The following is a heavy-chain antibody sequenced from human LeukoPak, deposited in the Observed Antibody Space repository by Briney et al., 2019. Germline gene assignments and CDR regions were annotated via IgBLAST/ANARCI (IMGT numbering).Heavy chain of an antibody. CDR3: ARDLYCTHGVCYSPGAFDL. CDR2: ISSSGSTI. V-gene: IGHV3-11*01. CDR1: GFTFSDYY. D-gene: IGHD2-8*01. Sequence: PGGSLRLSCAASGFTFSDYYMSWIRQAPGKGLEWVSYISSSGSTIYYADSVKGRFTISRDNAKNSLYLQMNSPRAEDTAVYYCARDLYCTHGVCYSPGAFDLWGQGTMVTVSS. J-gene: IGHJ3*01.